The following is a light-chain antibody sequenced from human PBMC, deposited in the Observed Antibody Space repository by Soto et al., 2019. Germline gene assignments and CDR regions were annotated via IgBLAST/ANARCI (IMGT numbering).Light chain of an antibody. CDR3: QQYGTSPWT. CDR2: GAS. CDR1: QSISSSY. Sequence: EIVLTQSPGTLSLSPGERATLSCRASQSISSSYLGWYQQKPGQAPRLLIYGASNRATGIPDRFSGSGSGPDFILTISRLEPEDFAVYYCQQYGTSPWTFDQGTKVEIK. V-gene: IGKV3-20*01. J-gene: IGKJ1*01.